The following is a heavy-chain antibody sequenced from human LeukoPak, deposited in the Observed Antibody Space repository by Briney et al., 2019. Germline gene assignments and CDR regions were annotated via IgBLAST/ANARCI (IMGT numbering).Heavy chain of an antibody. CDR3: ARDRYYYDSSGYHVFDY. CDR2: ISSSSSYT. V-gene: IGHV3-11*05. J-gene: IGHJ4*02. D-gene: IGHD3-22*01. Sequence: GGSLRLSCAASGFTFSDYYMSWTRQAPGKGLEWVSYISSSSSYTNYADSVKGRFTISRDNAKNSLYLQMNSLRAEDTAVYYCARDRYYYDSSGYHVFDYWGQGTLVTVSS. CDR1: GFTFSDYY.